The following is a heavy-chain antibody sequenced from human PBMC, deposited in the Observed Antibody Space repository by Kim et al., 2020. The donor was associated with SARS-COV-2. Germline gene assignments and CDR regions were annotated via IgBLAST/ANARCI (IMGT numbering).Heavy chain of an antibody. CDR3: VGHGSSSG. V-gene: IGHV3-23*01. D-gene: IGHD6-6*01. Sequence: GGSLRLSCVTSGFTFAGNAVSWVRQAPGNGLQWVSDIDGSGAGTYYSDFVEGRFTVSRDNFKKTFYLQLNSLRAEDTAIYYCVGHGSSSGWGQGTLVTVS. CDR2: IDGSGAGT. J-gene: IGHJ4*02. CDR1: GFTFAGNA.